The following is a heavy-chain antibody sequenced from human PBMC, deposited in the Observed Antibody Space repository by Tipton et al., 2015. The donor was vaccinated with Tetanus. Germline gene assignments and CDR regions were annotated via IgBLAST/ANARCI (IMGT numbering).Heavy chain of an antibody. CDR1: GFTFSSYA. J-gene: IGHJ4*02. CDR3: ATPGHCGGDCYSLDY. Sequence: SLRLSCAASGFTFSSYAMHWVRQAPGKGLEWVAVISYDGSNKYYADSVKGRFTISRDNSKNTLYLQMDSLRAEDTAVYYCATPGHCGGDCYSLDYWGQGTLVTVSS. D-gene: IGHD2-21*02. V-gene: IGHV3-30-3*01. CDR2: ISYDGSNK.